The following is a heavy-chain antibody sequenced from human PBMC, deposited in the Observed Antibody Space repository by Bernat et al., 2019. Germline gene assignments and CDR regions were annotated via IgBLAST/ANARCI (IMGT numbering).Heavy chain of an antibody. CDR1: GFTFSSYG. Sequence: QVQLVESGGGVVQPGRSLRLSCAASGFTFSSYGMHWVRQAPGKGLEWVAVISYDGSNKYYADSVKGRFTISRDNSKNTLYLQMNSLRAEDTAVYYWSKDGLGVYDLWSGYYPDLYYYSYGMDVWGQGTTVTVSS. CDR3: SKDGLGVYDLWSGYYPDLYYYSYGMDV. V-gene: IGHV3-30*18. J-gene: IGHJ6*02. CDR2: ISYDGSNK. D-gene: IGHD3-3*01.